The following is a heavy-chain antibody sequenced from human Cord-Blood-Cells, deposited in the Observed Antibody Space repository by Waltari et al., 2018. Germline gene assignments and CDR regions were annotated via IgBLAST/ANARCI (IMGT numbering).Heavy chain of an antibody. V-gene: IGHV1-8*01. Sequence: GLEWMGWMNPNSGNTGYAQKFQGRVTMTRNTSISTAYMELSSLRSEDTAVYYCARGLLGIDYWGQGTLVTVSS. J-gene: IGHJ4*02. CDR3: ARGLLGIDY. D-gene: IGHD7-27*01. CDR2: MNPNSGNT.